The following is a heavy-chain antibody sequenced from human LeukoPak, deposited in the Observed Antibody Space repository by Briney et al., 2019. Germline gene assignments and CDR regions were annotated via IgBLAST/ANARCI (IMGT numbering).Heavy chain of an antibody. Sequence: PGGSLRLSCAASGFTFSSYSMNWVRQAPGKGLEWVSYISSGSSSIYYADSVKGRFTISRDNAKNSLYLQMNSLRAEDTAVYYCARSGDFDYWGQGTLVTVSS. D-gene: IGHD1-26*01. V-gene: IGHV3-48*04. CDR2: ISSGSSSI. CDR3: ARSGDFDY. J-gene: IGHJ4*02. CDR1: GFTFSSYS.